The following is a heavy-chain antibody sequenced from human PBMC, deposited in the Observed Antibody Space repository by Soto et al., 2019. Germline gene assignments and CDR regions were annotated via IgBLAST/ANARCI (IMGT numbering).Heavy chain of an antibody. CDR2: IYYSGST. CDR3: ARHQSHSSSYVDP. J-gene: IGHJ5*02. D-gene: IGHD6-13*01. Sequence: PGKGLEWIGSIYYSGSTYYNPSLKSRVTISVDTSKNQFSLKLSSVTAADTAVYYCARHQSHSSSYVDPWGQGTLVTVSS. V-gene: IGHV4-39*01.